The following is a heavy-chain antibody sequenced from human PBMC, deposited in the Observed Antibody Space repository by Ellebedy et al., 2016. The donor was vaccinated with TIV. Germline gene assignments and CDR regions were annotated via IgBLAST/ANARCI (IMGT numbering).Heavy chain of an antibody. CDR2: IYPGDSES. CDR3: ARYDHSGGDKDY. CDR1: GYSFTSYW. D-gene: IGHD2-21*02. Sequence: PGGSLRLSCKGSGYSFTSYWIGWVRQMPGKGLEWMGIIYPGDSESRYSPSFQGQVTFPADRSISTAYLQWSSLKASDTAMYYCARYDHSGGDKDYWGQGTLVTVSS. V-gene: IGHV5-51*01. J-gene: IGHJ4*02.